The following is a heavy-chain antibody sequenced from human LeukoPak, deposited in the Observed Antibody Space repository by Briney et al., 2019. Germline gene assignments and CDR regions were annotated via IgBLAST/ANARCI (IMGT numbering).Heavy chain of an antibody. CDR2: IYTSGST. Sequence: PSETLSLTCTVSGGSISSYYWSWIRQPAGKGLEWIGRIYTSGSTNYNPSLKSRVTMSVDTSKNQFSLKLSSVTAADTAVYYCARDLGEYYYDSSGYYYGGMDVWGQGTTVTVSS. J-gene: IGHJ6*02. D-gene: IGHD3-22*01. CDR3: ARDLGEYYYDSSGYYYGGMDV. CDR1: GGSISSYY. V-gene: IGHV4-4*07.